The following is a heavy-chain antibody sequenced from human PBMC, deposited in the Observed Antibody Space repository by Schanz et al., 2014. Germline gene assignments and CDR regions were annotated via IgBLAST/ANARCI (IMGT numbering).Heavy chain of an antibody. D-gene: IGHD4-17*01. J-gene: IGHJ4*02. V-gene: IGHV1-69*04. CDR3: ARGYGDSPTDF. Sequence: QVQLVQSGAEVKKPGASVKVSCKASGYTFTSYGINWVRQAPGQGLEWMGRIIPVLAIADYAQKFQGRVTITADKSTSTASMELSSLRSEDTAVYYCARGYGDSPTDFWGQGTLVTVSS. CDR2: IIPVLAIA. CDR1: GYTFTSYG.